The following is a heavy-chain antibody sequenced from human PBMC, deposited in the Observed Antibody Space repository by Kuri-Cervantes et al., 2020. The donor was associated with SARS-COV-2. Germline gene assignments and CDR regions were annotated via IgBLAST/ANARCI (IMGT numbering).Heavy chain of an antibody. J-gene: IGHJ6*03. V-gene: IGHV1-18*01. CDR1: GYTFTSYG. CDR3: ARVVVVPAAISNPGGMDV. D-gene: IGHD2-2*02. Sequence: ASVKVSCKASGYTFTSYGISWVRQAPGQGLEWMGWISAYNGNTNYAQKPQGRVTMTTDTSTSTAYMELRSLRSDDTAVYYCARVVVVPAAISNPGGMDVWGKGTTVTVSS. CDR2: ISAYNGNT.